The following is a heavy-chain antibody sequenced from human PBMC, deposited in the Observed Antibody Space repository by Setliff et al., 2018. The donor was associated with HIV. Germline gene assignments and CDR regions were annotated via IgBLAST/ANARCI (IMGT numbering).Heavy chain of an antibody. Sequence: SGPTLVNPTETLTLTCTVSGFSLSNAKMGVSWIRQPPGKALEWLAHIFSSDEKSYSTSLKSRLTISKDTSKSQVVLTMTNMDPVDTATYYCARAQGEDIVVVPAAPHYMDAWGKGTTVTV. V-gene: IGHV2-26*01. CDR1: GFSLSNAKMG. J-gene: IGHJ6*03. CDR3: ARAQGEDIVVVPAAPHYMDA. CDR2: IFSSDEK. D-gene: IGHD2-2*01.